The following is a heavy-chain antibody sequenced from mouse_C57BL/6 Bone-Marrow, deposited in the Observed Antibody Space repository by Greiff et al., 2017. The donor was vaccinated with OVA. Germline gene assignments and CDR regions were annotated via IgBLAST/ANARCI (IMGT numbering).Heavy chain of an antibody. CDR1: GYTFTSYW. Sequence: VKLVESGAELAKPGASVKLSCKASGYTFTSYWMHWVKQRPGHGLEWIGYINPSSGYTKYNQKFKDKATLTADKSYSTAYMQLSSLTYEDSAVYYCARRDYRGSYAMDYWGQGTTVTVSS. J-gene: IGHJ4*01. CDR2: INPSSGYT. D-gene: IGHD2-14*01. V-gene: IGHV1-7*01. CDR3: ARRDYRGSYAMDY.